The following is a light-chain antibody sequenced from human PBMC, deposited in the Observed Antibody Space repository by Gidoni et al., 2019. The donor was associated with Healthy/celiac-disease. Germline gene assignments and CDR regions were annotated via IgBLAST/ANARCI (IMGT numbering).Light chain of an antibody. J-gene: IGLJ2*01. Sequence: SSELTQDSAVSVALGQTVRITCQGDSLRSYYASWYQQNPGQAPVLVIYGTNNRPSGIPDRFSGSSSGNTASLTITGAQAEDEADYYCNSRDSSGNHLVFGGGTKLTVL. CDR1: SLRSYY. CDR3: NSRDSSGNHLV. CDR2: GTN. V-gene: IGLV3-19*01.